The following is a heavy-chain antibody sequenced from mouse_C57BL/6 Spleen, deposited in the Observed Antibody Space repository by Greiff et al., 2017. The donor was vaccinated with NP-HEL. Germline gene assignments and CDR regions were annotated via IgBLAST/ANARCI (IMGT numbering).Heavy chain of an antibody. CDR2: ISSGSSTI. J-gene: IGHJ2*01. V-gene: IGHV5-17*01. CDR1: GFTFSDYG. D-gene: IGHD1-1*01. CDR3: ERQDYYGSSWDY. Sequence: DVKLVESGGGLVKPGGSLKLSCAASGFTFSDYGMHWVRQAPEKGLEWVAYISSGSSTIYYADTVKGRFTISRDKAKNTMFLQMTSLRSEDTAMYYCERQDYYGSSWDYWGQGTTLTVSS.